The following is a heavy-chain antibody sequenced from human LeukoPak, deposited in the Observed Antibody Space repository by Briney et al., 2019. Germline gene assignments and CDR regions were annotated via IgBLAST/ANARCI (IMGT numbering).Heavy chain of an antibody. D-gene: IGHD6-19*01. CDR3: ARDRGAVAGDFDY. Sequence: PGGSLRLSCAASGFTFSSYSMNWVRQAPGKGLEWVSSISSSSSYIYYADSVKGRFTISRDNAKNSLYLQMNSLRAEDTAVYYCARDRGAVAGDFDYWGQGTLVTVSS. J-gene: IGHJ4*02. V-gene: IGHV3-21*01. CDR2: ISSSSSYI. CDR1: GFTFSSYS.